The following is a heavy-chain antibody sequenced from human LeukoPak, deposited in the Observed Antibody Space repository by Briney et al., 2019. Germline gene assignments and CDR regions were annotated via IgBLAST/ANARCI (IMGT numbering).Heavy chain of an antibody. CDR1: GGSISSYY. CDR2: IYYSGST. D-gene: IGHD3-22*01. V-gene: IGHV4-59*01. CDR3: ASGTNYYDSSGYYFYAFDI. Sequence: SETLSLTCTVSGGSISSYYWSWIRQPPGKGLEWIGYIYYSGSTKYNPSLKSRGTISVDTSKNQFSLKLSSVTAADTAVYYCASGTNYYDSSGYYFYAFDIWGQGTMVTVSS. J-gene: IGHJ3*02.